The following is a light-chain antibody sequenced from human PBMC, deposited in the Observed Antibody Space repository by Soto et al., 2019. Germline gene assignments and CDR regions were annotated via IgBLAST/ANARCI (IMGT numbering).Light chain of an antibody. CDR2: DVS. Sequence: QSALTQPASVSGSPGQSITISCTGISSDVGGYNYVSWYQQHPGKAPKLMIYDVSNRPSGVSNRFSGSKSGNTASLTISGLQAEDEADYYCSSYTSSSTWVFGTGTKLTVL. CDR1: SSDVGGYNY. V-gene: IGLV2-14*01. J-gene: IGLJ1*01. CDR3: SSYTSSSTWV.